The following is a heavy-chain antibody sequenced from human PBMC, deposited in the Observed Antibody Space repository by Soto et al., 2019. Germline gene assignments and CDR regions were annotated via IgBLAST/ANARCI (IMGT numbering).Heavy chain of an antibody. CDR1: GGSFNGYF. V-gene: IGHV4-34*01. Sequence: QVQLQQWGAGLLKPSETLSLTCAVYGGSFNGYFWTWIRQSPGTGLEWIGEVDHSGSTNYNPPLKTRVSLSLDTSKTQFSLKMASVTAADTAVYYCARSGRADYRRYFDLWGRGTLVTVSS. CDR3: ARSGRADYRRYFDL. D-gene: IGHD3-16*02. J-gene: IGHJ2*01. CDR2: VDHSGST.